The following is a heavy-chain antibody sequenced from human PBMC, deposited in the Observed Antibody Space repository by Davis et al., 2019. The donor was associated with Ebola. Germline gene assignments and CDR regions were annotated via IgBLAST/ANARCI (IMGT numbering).Heavy chain of an antibody. CDR3: ARRGMGFGELFLWGMDV. CDR2: IRYDGSNI. CDR1: GFSFSSYG. Sequence: GESLKISCVASGFSFSSYGFHWVRQAPGQGLAWVAFIRYDGSNIGYAHSVKGRFTISRDNAKNSLYLQMNSLRAEDTAVYYCARRGMGFGELFLWGMDVWGKGTTVTVSS. J-gene: IGHJ6*04. V-gene: IGHV3-30*02. D-gene: IGHD3-10*01.